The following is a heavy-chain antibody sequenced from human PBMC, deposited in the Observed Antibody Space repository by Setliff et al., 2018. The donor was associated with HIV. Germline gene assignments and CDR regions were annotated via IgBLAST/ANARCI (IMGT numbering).Heavy chain of an antibody. J-gene: IGHJ5*02. CDR3: ARVQYCGGGSCYSPSYNWFDP. CDR1: GGPINSYF. CDR2: VSTSGST. V-gene: IGHV4-4*07. Sequence: SETLSLTCTVSGGPINSYFWSWIRQPPGKGLEWIGRVSTSGSTKYNPSLKSRVTMSLDTSKNEFTLKLGSVTAADTAVYYCARVQYCGGGSCYSPSYNWFDPWGQGTLVTVSS. D-gene: IGHD2-15*01.